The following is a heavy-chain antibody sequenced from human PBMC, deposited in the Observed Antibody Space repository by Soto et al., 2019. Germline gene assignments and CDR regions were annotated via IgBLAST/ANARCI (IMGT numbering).Heavy chain of an antibody. J-gene: IGHJ5*02. CDR3: ASRVVVPAAKGWFDT. V-gene: IGHV1-69*06. CDR1: GGTFISYA. D-gene: IGHD2-2*01. CDR2: IIPIFGTA. Sequence: ASVKVSCKASGGTFISYAISWVRQAPGQGLEWMGGIIPIFGTANYAQKFQGRVTITADKSTSTAYMELSSLRSEDTAVYYCASRVVVPAAKGWFDTGGKGTLVTAPQ.